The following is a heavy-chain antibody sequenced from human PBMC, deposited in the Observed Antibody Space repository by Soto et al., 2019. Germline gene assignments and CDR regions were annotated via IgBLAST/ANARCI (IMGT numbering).Heavy chain of an antibody. CDR3: VRACNRSSCPYYFDL. Sequence: GGSLRLSCAASEFTFSRYWMSWVRQAPGKGLEWVANIKQDGSEKYYEASVKGRFNISRDNAKNSLNLQMNSLRAEDTAVYYCVRACNRSSCPYYFDLWGQGTLVTVSS. D-gene: IGHD2-2*01. J-gene: IGHJ4*02. CDR2: IKQDGSEK. CDR1: EFTFSRYW. V-gene: IGHV3-7*01.